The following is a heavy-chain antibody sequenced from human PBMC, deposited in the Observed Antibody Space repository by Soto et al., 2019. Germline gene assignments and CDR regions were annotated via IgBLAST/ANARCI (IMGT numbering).Heavy chain of an antibody. CDR1: GGPFSGYY. V-gene: IGHV4-34*01. CDR3: ARGPGIAVAGTPTAALGRAFDI. CDR2: INHSGST. D-gene: IGHD6-19*01. Sequence: SETLSLTCAVYGGPFSGYYWSWIRQPPGKGLEWIGEINHSGSTNYNPSLKSRVTISVDTSKNQFSLKLSSVTAADTAVYYCARGPGIAVAGTPTAALGRAFDIWGQGTMVTVSS. J-gene: IGHJ3*02.